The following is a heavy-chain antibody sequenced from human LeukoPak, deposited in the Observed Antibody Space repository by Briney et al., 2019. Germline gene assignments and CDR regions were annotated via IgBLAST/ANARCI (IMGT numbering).Heavy chain of an antibody. V-gene: IGHV4-38-2*01. CDR1: GYSISSGYY. Sequence: SETLSLTXAVSGYSISSGYYWGWIRQPPGKGLEWIGSIYHSGSTYYNPSLKSRVTISVDTSKNQFSLKLSSVTAADTAVYYCAVLFGYNYGKEIDYWGQGTLVTVSS. J-gene: IGHJ4*02. CDR3: AVLFGYNYGKEIDY. D-gene: IGHD5-18*01. CDR2: IYHSGST.